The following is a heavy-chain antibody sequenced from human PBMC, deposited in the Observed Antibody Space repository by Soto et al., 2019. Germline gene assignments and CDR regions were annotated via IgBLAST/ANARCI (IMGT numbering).Heavy chain of an antibody. Sequence: WWSLRLSCSASVFTFSSYAMTWVRQAPGKGLEWVSAISYSGVSTYYADSVKGRFTISRDSSENTLSLQMNSLRVDDTAVYYCARTRGYSDYDLDYWGQGTLVTVSS. V-gene: IGHV3-23*01. J-gene: IGHJ4*02. CDR1: VFTFSSYA. D-gene: IGHD5-12*01. CDR2: ISYSGVST. CDR3: ARTRGYSDYDLDY.